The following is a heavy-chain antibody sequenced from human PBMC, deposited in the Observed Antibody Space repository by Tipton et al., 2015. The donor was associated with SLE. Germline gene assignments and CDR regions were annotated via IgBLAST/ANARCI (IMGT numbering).Heavy chain of an antibody. D-gene: IGHD3-16*01. Sequence: TLSLTCTVSGGSIRSYYWSWIRQPPGKGLEWIGYIYYSGSTNYNPSLKSRVTISVDTSKNQFSLKLSSVTPADTAVYYCARVGCYASGECVAFDYWGQWNLVTVSS. V-gene: IGHV4-59*01. CDR1: GGSIRSYY. J-gene: IGHJ4*02. CDR3: ARVGCYASGECVAFDY. CDR2: IYYSGST.